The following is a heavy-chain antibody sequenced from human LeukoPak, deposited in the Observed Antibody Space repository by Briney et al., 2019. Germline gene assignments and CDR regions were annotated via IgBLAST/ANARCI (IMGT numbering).Heavy chain of an antibody. D-gene: IGHD3-22*01. Sequence: GASVKVSCKASGYTFTSYGISWVRQAPGQGLEWMGWISAYHGNTYYAQKLQGRVTLTTDTSTNTAYMELRSLRSDDTAVYYCARDLYYYDSCGYHDVFDIWGQGTMVTVSS. CDR1: GYTFTSYG. V-gene: IGHV1-18*01. J-gene: IGHJ3*02. CDR2: ISAYHGNT. CDR3: ARDLYYYDSCGYHDVFDI.